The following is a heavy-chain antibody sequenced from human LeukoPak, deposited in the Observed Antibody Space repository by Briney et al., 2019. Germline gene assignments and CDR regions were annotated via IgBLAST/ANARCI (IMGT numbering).Heavy chain of an antibody. CDR3: AKDRSYDFWSGRTFDY. D-gene: IGHD3-3*01. J-gene: IGHJ4*02. V-gene: IGHV3-23*01. Sequence: GGSLRLSCAASGFTFSSYAMSWVRQAPGKGLEWVSVISGSGGSTHYADSVKGRLTISRDNSKNTLYLQMNSLRAEDTAVYYCAKDRSYDFWSGRTFDYWGQGTLVTVSS. CDR1: GFTFSSYA. CDR2: ISGSGGST.